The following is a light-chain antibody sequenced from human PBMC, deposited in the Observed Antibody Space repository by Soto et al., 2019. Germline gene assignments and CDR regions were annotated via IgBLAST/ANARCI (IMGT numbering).Light chain of an antibody. J-gene: IGLJ1*01. V-gene: IGLV2-14*01. CDR2: EVS. Sequence: QSALTLPASVSGSPGQSITISCTGTSSDVGGYNYVSWYKQHPGKAPKLMIYEVSNRPSGVSNRFSGSKSGNTASLTISGLKAEDEADYYCSSYTSSSTIDFYVFGTGTKVTVL. CDR1: SSDVGGYNY. CDR3: SSYTSSSTIDFYV.